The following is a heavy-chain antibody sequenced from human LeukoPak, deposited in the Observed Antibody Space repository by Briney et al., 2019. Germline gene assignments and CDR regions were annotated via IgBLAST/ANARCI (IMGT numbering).Heavy chain of an antibody. D-gene: IGHD5-24*01. CDR3: ARGQGWPPHFDF. CDR1: SESFTAYY. V-gene: IGHV4-34*01. J-gene: IGHJ4*02. CDR2: INHVGST. Sequence: SETLSLTCAASSESFTAYYWSWIRQSPEKGLEWIGHINHVGSTNYNPSLRSRVTLSLDTSNSQFSLEVKSVTAADTATYYCARGQGWPPHFDFWGQGALVTVSS.